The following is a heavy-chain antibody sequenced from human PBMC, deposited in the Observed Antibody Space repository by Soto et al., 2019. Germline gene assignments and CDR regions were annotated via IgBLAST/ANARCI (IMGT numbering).Heavy chain of an antibody. CDR2: INHSGST. D-gene: IGHD6-13*01. CDR3: ARVSGIAAAGTWYYYGMDV. J-gene: IGHJ6*02. Sequence: SETLSLTCAVYGGSFSGYYWSWIHQPPGKGLEWIGEINHSGSTNYNPSLKSRVTISVDTSKNQFSLKLSSVTAADTAVYYCARVSGIAAAGTWYYYGMDVWGQGTTVTVSS. V-gene: IGHV4-34*01. CDR1: GGSFSGYY.